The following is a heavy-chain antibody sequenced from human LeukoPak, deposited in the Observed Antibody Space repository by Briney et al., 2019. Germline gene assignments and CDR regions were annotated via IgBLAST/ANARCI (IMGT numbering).Heavy chain of an antibody. J-gene: IGHJ4*02. V-gene: IGHV3-33*01. CDR1: GFTFSSYV. CDR2: IWYDGSNK. Sequence: GGSLRLSCAASGFTFSSYVMHWVRQAPGKGLEWVAVIWYDGSNKYYADSVKGRFTISRDNSKNTLYLQMNSLRAEDTAVYYCARVRYSSGWYWDYFDYWGQGTLVTVSS. D-gene: IGHD6-19*01. CDR3: ARVRYSSGWYWDYFDY.